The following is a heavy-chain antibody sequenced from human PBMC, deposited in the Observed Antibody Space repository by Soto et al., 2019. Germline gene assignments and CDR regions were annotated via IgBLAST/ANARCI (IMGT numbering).Heavy chain of an antibody. Sequence: QVQLQESGPGLVKPSETLSLTCTVSGYSISNVYWSWIRQPAGKGLESMGSVSASARTNYNPSLQSRGTMSLDTSKNQFSLRLTSVSAADTAVYFCATGMGRYLDLWGRGTLVIVSS. CDR3: ATGMGRYLDL. J-gene: IGHJ2*01. D-gene: IGHD2-8*01. V-gene: IGHV4-4*07. CDR2: VSASART. CDR1: GYSISNVY.